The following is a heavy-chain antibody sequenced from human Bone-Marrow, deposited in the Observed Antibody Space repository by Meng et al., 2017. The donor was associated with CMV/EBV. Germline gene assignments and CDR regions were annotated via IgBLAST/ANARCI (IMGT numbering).Heavy chain of an antibody. CDR1: GGSISSSSYY. CDR2: IYYSGST. J-gene: IGHJ5*02. V-gene: IGHV4-39*07. CDR3: ARDVYGRGWFDP. D-gene: IGHD3-16*01. Sequence: QRQLPESGPGLVKPSETLPLPCTVSGGSISSSSYYWGWIRQPPGKGLEWIGSIYYSGSTYYNPSLKSRVTISVDTSKNQFSLKLSSVTAADTAVYYCARDVYGRGWFDPWGQGTLVTVSS.